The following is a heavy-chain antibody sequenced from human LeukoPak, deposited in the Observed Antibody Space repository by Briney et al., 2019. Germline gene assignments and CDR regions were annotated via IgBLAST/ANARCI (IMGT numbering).Heavy chain of an antibody. V-gene: IGHV3-15*01. J-gene: IGHJ3*02. D-gene: IGHD3-22*01. CDR1: GFTFSNAW. CDR2: IKSKTDGGTT. CDR3: TTAAMIVVVPDAFDI. Sequence: GGSLRLSCAASGFTFSNAWMSWVRQAPGKGLEWVGRIKSKTDGGTTDYAAPVKGRFTISRDDSKNTLYRQMNSLKTEDTAVYYWTTAAMIVVVPDAFDIWGQGTMVTVSS.